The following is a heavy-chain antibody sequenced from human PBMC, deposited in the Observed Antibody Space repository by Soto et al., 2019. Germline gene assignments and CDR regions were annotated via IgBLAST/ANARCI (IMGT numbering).Heavy chain of an antibody. J-gene: IGHJ4*02. CDR2: INPSGGST. Sequence: ASVKVSCKASGYTLTSYYMHWVRQAPGQGLEWMGIINPSGGSTSYAQKFQGRVTMTRDTSTSTVYMELSSLRSEDTAVYYCARVMAHDYGDYDAFDYWGQGTLVTVSS. V-gene: IGHV1-46*03. D-gene: IGHD4-17*01. CDR3: ARVMAHDYGDYDAFDY. CDR1: GYTLTSYY.